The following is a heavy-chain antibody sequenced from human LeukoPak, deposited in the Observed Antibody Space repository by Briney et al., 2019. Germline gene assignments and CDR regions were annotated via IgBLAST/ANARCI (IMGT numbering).Heavy chain of an antibody. V-gene: IGHV1-2*06. D-gene: IGHD3-10*01. CDR2: INPNSGGT. J-gene: IGHJ3*02. Sequence: ASVKVSCKASGYTFTGYYMHWVRQAPGQGLEWMGRINPNSGGTNYAQKFQGRVTMTRDTSISTACMELSRLRSDDTAVYYCAREWVLSDGSGSYFILFDIWGQGTMVTVSS. CDR3: AREWVLSDGSGSYFILFDI. CDR1: GYTFTGYY.